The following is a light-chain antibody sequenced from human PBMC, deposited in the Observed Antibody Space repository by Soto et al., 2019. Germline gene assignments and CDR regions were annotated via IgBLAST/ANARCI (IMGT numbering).Light chain of an antibody. Sequence: DVQMTQSPSTLSASIGDTVTMTCRASQNVNSWLAWYQQKPGKAPKLLIYKASILETGVPSRVSGGGSGTDFTLTISGLQLEDVATYYCQQYDSYPKTFGQGT. CDR3: QQYDSYPKT. V-gene: IGKV1-5*03. CDR1: QNVNSW. J-gene: IGKJ2*01. CDR2: KAS.